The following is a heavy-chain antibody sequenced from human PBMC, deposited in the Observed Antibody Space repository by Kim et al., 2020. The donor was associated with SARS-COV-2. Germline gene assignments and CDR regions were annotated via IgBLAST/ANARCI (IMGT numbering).Heavy chain of an antibody. J-gene: IGHJ4*02. CDR2: IRNKAYGGTA. Sequence: GGSLRLSCTTSGFTFGDSPMSWFRQAAGKGLDWVGFIRNKAYGGTAEYAPSVKGRFTILRDDSKSIAYLQMNSLKPEDTAVYYCTKGWYRIDYWGQGTLVTVSS. CDR1: GFTFGDSP. CDR3: TKGWYRIDY. V-gene: IGHV3-49*03. D-gene: IGHD6-13*01.